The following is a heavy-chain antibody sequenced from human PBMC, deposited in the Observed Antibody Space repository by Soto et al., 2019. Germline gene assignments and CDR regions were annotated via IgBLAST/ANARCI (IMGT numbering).Heavy chain of an antibody. CDR1: GFTFSSYW. V-gene: IGHV3-74*01. J-gene: IGHJ6*02. CDR2: INSDGTST. Sequence: EVQLVESGGGLVQPGGSLRLSCAVSGFTFSSYWMHWVRHAPGKGLVWVSRINSDGTSTSYVDSVKGRFTISRNNANNTLYLQMNNLRAEDTAVYYCAREPERWIAEVLTTIFHFYNGMHVWGQGTTVTVSS. D-gene: IGHD2-21*02. CDR3: AREPERWIAEVLTTIFHFYNGMHV.